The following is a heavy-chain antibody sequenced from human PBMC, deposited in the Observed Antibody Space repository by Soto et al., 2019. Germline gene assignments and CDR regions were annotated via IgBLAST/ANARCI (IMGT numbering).Heavy chain of an antibody. CDR3: AREGTYDFWNYMDV. J-gene: IGHJ6*03. Sequence: GGSLRLSCAASGFTFSSYGMHWVRQAPGKGLEWVAVIWYDGSNKYYADSVKGRFTISRDNSKNTLYLQMNSLRAEDTAVYYCAREGTYDFWNYMDVWGKGTTVTVSS. CDR2: IWYDGSNK. V-gene: IGHV3-33*01. CDR1: GFTFSSYG. D-gene: IGHD3-3*01.